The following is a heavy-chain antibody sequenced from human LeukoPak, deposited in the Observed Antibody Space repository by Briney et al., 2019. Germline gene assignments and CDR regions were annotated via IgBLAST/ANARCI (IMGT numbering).Heavy chain of an antibody. CDR3: ARGPRYCSSTSCFRWNWFDP. CDR2: IYHSGST. Sequence: SETLSLTCAVPGGSISSSNWWSWVRQPPGKELEWIGEIYHSGSTNYNPSLKSRVTISVDTSKNQFSLKLSSVTAADTAVYYCARGPRYCSSTSCFRWNWFDPWGQGTLVTVSS. J-gene: IGHJ5*02. D-gene: IGHD2-2*01. V-gene: IGHV4-4*02. CDR1: GGSISSSNW.